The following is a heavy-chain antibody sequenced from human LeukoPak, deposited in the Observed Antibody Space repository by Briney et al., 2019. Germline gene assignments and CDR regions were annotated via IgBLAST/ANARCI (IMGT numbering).Heavy chain of an antibody. CDR1: GFTFSTSW. V-gene: IGHV3-74*01. CDR3: ARALGSPLDY. Sequence: PGGSLRLSCAASGFTFSTSWMHWVRQAPGKGLVWVSRINSDGSITTYADSVKGRFTISRDNAKNTLYLQMNRLRAEDTAVYYCARALGSPLDYWGQGTLVTVSS. J-gene: IGHJ4*02. CDR2: INSDGSIT. D-gene: IGHD1-26*01.